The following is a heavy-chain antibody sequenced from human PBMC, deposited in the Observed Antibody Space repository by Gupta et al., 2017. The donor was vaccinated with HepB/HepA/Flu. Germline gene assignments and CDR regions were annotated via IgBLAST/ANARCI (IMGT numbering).Heavy chain of an antibody. J-gene: IGHJ4*02. CDR2: FSWKSGSI. D-gene: IGHD6-13*01. CDR3: VRRAAAGGAFDY. Sequence: EVQLVESGGGLVQPGRSLRLSCAASGFTFDDYAMHWVRQAPGKGLEWVSGFSWKSGSIGYADSVKGRFTISRDNAKNSLYLQMNSLRPEDTALYYCVRRAAAGGAFDYWGQGTLVTVSS. CDR1: GFTFDDYA. V-gene: IGHV3-9*01.